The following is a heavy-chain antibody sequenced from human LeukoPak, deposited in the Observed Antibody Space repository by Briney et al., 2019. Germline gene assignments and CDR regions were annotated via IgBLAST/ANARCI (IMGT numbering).Heavy chain of an antibody. Sequence: GASVKVSCKASGYTFTGYYMHWVRQAPGQGLEWMGWANPKSGSTNYAQKSQDRVTMTRHTSISTAYMELGRLRSDDTAVYYCARVGVADCGVDCLGWFDPWGQGTLVTVSS. J-gene: IGHJ5*02. CDR2: ANPKSGST. CDR1: GYTFTGYY. V-gene: IGHV1-2*02. D-gene: IGHD2-21*02. CDR3: ARVGVADCGVDCLGWFDP.